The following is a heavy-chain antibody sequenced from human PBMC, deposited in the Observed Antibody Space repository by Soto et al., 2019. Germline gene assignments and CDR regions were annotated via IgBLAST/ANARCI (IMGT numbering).Heavy chain of an antibody. CDR1: GGSFSGYY. J-gene: IGHJ4*02. D-gene: IGHD6-6*01. V-gene: IGHV4-34*01. CDR3: ARGTRREEQRVQYAGSDY. Sequence: SETLSLTCAVYGGSFSGYYWSWIRQPPGKGLEWIGEINHSGSTNYNPSLKSRVTISVDTSKNQFSLKLSSVTAADTAVYYCARGTRREEQRVQYAGSDYWGQGTLVTVSS. CDR2: INHSGST.